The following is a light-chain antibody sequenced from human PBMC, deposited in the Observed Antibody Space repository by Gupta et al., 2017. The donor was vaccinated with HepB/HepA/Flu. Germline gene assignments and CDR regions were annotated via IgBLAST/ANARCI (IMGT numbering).Light chain of an antibody. J-gene: IGKJ2*01. V-gene: IGKV3-15*01. CDR2: HAS. CDR3: QQYDQWPPYT. Sequence: EIVMTQSPATLSASPGHRVTLSCRASQGIGNSLAWYQKKPGQAPRHLIYHASTRATGIPARFSGGGSGTDFALTISSLQSEDFAEYYCQQYDQWPPYTFGQGTKLETK. CDR1: QGIGNS.